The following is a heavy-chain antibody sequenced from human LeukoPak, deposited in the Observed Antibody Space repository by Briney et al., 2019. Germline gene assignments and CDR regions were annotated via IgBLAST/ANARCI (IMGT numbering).Heavy chain of an antibody. Sequence: GGSLRLSCAASGFTFSSYSMNWVRQAPGKGLEWVSSISSSSSYIYYADSVKGRFTISRDNAKNSLYLQMNSLRAEDTAVYYCARFLYYDFWKSYYFDYWGQGTLVTVSS. CDR2: ISSSSSYI. CDR3: ARFLYYDFWKSYYFDY. D-gene: IGHD3-3*01. V-gene: IGHV3-21*04. CDR1: GFTFSSYS. J-gene: IGHJ4*02.